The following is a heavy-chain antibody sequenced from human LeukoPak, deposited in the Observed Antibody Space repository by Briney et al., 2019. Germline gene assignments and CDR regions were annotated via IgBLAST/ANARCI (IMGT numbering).Heavy chain of an antibody. D-gene: IGHD5-18*01. Sequence: GGSLRLSCAASGFTFSSYAMHWVRQAPGKGLEWVAVISYDGSNKYYADSVKGRFTISRDNSKNTLYLQMNSLRAEDTAVYYCARHPYGTGYNYGNGGAIDHWGQGTLVTVSS. V-gene: IGHV3-30*14. CDR3: ARHPYGTGYNYGNGGAIDH. J-gene: IGHJ4*02. CDR2: ISYDGSNK. CDR1: GFTFSSYA.